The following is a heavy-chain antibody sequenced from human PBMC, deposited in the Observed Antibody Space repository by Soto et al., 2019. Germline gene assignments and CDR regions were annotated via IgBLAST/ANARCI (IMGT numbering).Heavy chain of an antibody. D-gene: IGHD3-3*01. CDR3: AKDRAFWSGLPMDYYYYGMDV. CDR2: ISYDGSNK. V-gene: IGHV3-30*18. J-gene: IGHJ6*02. Sequence: HPGGSLRLSCAASGFTFSSYGMHWVRQAPGKGLEWVAVISYDGSNKYYADSVKGRFTISRDNSKNTLYLQMNSLRAEDTAVYYCAKDRAFWSGLPMDYYYYGMDVWGQGTTVTVSS. CDR1: GFTFSSYG.